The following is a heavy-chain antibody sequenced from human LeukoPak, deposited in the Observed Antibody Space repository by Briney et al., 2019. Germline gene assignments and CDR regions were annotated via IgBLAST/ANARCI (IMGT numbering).Heavy chain of an antibody. V-gene: IGHV3-7*01. Sequence: PGGSLRLSCAASAFTFSSYWMTWVRPAPGKGLEWVANIKQDGSEKYYVASVKGRFTISRDNAKNSLYLQMNSLRAEDTAVYYCARQYWYFDLWGRGTLVTVSS. CDR1: AFTFSSYW. CDR3: ARQYWYFDL. CDR2: IKQDGSEK. J-gene: IGHJ2*01.